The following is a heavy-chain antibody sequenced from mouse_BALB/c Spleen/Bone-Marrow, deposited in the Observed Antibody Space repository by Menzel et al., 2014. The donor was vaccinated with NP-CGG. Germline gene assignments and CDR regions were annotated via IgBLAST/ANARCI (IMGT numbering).Heavy chain of an antibody. CDR2: ISSGGGST. D-gene: IGHD1-1*01. V-gene: IGHV5-12-1*01. Sequence: EVQVVESGGGLVKPGGSLKLSCAASGFAFXSYDMSWVRQTPEKRLEWVAYISSGGGSTYYPDTVKGRFTISRGNAKNTLYLQMSSLKSEDTAMYYCAREVLRDYFDYWGQGTTLTVSS. CDR1: GFAFXSYD. CDR3: AREVLRDYFDY. J-gene: IGHJ2*01.